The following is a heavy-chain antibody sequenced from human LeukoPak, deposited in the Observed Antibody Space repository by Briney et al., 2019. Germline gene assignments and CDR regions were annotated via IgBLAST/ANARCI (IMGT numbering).Heavy chain of an antibody. Sequence: SVKVSCKASGGTFSSYAISWVRQAPGQGLEWMGGIIPIFGTANYAQKFQGRVTITADESTSTAYMELSSLRSEDTAVYYCARGGIAAAGTIEDYYYYGMDVWGQGTTVTVSS. CDR1: GGTFSSYA. V-gene: IGHV1-69*13. D-gene: IGHD6-13*01. CDR3: ARGGIAAAGTIEDYYYYGMDV. CDR2: IIPIFGTA. J-gene: IGHJ6*02.